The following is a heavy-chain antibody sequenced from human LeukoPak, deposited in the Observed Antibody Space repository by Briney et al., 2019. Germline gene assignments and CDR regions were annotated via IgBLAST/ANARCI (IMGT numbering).Heavy chain of an antibody. Sequence: PSETLSLTCTVSSGSTSSYYWSWIRQPPGKGLEWIGYIYYSGSTNYNPSLKSRVTISVDTSKNQFSLKLSSVIAADTAVYYCARGKSYYDISKDAFDIWGQGTMVTVSS. D-gene: IGHD3-22*01. V-gene: IGHV4-59*01. CDR2: IYYSGST. CDR3: ARGKSYYDISKDAFDI. J-gene: IGHJ3*02. CDR1: SGSTSSYY.